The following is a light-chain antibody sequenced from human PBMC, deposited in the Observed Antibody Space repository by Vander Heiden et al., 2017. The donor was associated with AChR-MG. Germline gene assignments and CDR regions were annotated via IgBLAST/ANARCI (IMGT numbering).Light chain of an antibody. Sequence: QSALTQPAPVSGSPGQSLTISCPGTSGDIGTYNYVSWYQQHPGRAPKVIIYDVTDRPSGVSPRFSGSKSGKTASLTISGLQAEDEAFYYCSSFTTVRTLIFGGGTKLTVL. J-gene: IGLJ2*01. V-gene: IGLV2-14*03. CDR1: SGDIGTYNY. CDR3: SSFTTVRTLI. CDR2: DVT.